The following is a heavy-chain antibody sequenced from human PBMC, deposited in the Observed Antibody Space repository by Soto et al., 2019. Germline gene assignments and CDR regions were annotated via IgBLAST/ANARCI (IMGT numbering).Heavy chain of an antibody. CDR2: IYHSGST. CDR3: ARVPVYSSSDNWFDP. V-gene: IGHV4-38-2*01. Sequence: LETLSLTCAVSGYSISSGYYWGWIRQPPGKGLEWIGSIYHSGSTYYNPSLKSRVTISVDTSKNQFSLKLSSVTAADTAVYYCARVPVYSSSDNWFDPWGQGTLVTVSS. CDR1: GYSISSGYY. J-gene: IGHJ5*02. D-gene: IGHD6-6*01.